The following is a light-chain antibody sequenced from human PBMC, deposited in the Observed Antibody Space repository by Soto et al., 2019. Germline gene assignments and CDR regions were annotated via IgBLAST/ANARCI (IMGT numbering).Light chain of an antibody. CDR2: DVS. CDR1: SSDVGGYNS. J-gene: IGLJ2*01. Sequence: QSALTQPASVSGSPGQSITISCTGTSSDVGGYNSGSWYQQHPGKAPKLMIYDVSNRPSGVSNRFSGSKSGNTASLTISGLQAEDEADYYCSSYTSSSTLVVFGGGTKLTVL. CDR3: SSYTSSSTLVV. V-gene: IGLV2-14*01.